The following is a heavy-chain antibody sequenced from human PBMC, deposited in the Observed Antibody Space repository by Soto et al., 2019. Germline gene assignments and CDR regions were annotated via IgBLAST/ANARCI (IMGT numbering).Heavy chain of an antibody. V-gene: IGHV4-38-2*01. D-gene: IGHD3-10*01. CDR3: ATNYGSGSYYNEPFDY. CDR1: GYSISSGYY. J-gene: IGHJ4*02. Sequence: SETLSLTCAVSGYSISSGYYWGWIRQPPGKGLEWIGSIYHSGSTYYNPSLKSRVTISVDTSKNQFSLKLSSVTAADTAVYYCATNYGSGSYYNEPFDYWGQGTLVTDSS. CDR2: IYHSGST.